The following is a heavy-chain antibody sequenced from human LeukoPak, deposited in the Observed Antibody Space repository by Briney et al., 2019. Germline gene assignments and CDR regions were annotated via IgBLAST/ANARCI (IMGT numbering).Heavy chain of an antibody. CDR1: GFTFSSYA. Sequence: PGGSLRLSCAASGFTFSSYAMSWVRQAPGKGLEWVSGIDGSGGTYYADSVKGRVTISRDNAKNTLYLQMNGLRADDTAVYYCARHGIFGSTWSYFDYWGQGTLVTVSS. CDR3: ARHGIFGSTWSYFDY. J-gene: IGHJ4*02. V-gene: IGHV3-23*01. D-gene: IGHD6-13*01. CDR2: IDGSGGT.